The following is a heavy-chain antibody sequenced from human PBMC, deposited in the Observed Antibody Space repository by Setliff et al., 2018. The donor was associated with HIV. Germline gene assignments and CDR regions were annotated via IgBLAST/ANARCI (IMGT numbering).Heavy chain of an antibody. CDR2: INVGNGHT. V-gene: IGHV1-3*01. D-gene: IGHD3-10*01. CDR3: ARVALLAVFDFDH. J-gene: IGHJ4*02. Sequence: ASVKVSCKASGYTFTTYSMHWVCQAPGHSLEWMGWINVGNGHTKYSPELQGRISITRDTSANTAYMELSSLRSDDTAVDFCARVALLAVFDFDHWGQGTQVTVSS. CDR1: GYTFTTYS.